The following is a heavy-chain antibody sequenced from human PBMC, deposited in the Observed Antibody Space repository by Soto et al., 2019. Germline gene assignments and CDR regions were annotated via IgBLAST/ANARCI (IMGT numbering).Heavy chain of an antibody. D-gene: IGHD5-18*01. CDR2: IYYSGST. V-gene: IGHV4-59*01. Sequence: QVQLQESGPGLVKPSETLSLTCTVSGGSISSYYWSWIRQPPGKGLEWIGYIYYSGSTNYNPSLKSRVTISVDTSKNQFSLKLSSVTAADTAVYYCAREPGYSYGLGFDYWGQGTLVTVSS. CDR3: AREPGYSYGLGFDY. CDR1: GGSISSYY. J-gene: IGHJ4*02.